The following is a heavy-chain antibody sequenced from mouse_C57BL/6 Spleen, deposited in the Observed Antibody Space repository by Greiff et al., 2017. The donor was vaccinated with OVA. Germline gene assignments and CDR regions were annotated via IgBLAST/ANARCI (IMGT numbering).Heavy chain of an antibody. CDR3: ARRRTDFDY. D-gene: IGHD3-3*01. Sequence: EVKLMESGGDLVKPGGSLKLSCAASGFTFSSYGMSWVRQTPDKRLEWVATISSGGSYTYYPDSVKGRFTISRDNAKNTLYLQMSSLKSEDTAMYYCARRRTDFDYWGQGTTLTVSS. V-gene: IGHV5-6*02. CDR2: ISSGGSYT. J-gene: IGHJ2*01. CDR1: GFTFSSYG.